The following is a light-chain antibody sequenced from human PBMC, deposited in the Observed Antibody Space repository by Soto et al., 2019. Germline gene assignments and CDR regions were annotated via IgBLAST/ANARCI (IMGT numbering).Light chain of an antibody. Sequence: DIQMTQSQTSLSASVGDRVTITCLSSQDIRKFVAWYQQKPGKAPKLQIYASSNLQSGVPYRFSGSDSGTDFALTVTSMQPEDGVTYSWQKYSSGPVVGPGTKVEIK. J-gene: IGKJ3*01. CDR2: ASS. V-gene: IGKV1-27*01. CDR1: QDIRKF. CDR3: QKYSSGPV.